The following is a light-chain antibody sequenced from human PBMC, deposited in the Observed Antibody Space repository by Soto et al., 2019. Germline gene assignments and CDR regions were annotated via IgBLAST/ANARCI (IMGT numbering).Light chain of an antibody. Sequence: EIVMTQSPATLSVSPGERATLSCRASQSVRSNLAWYQQIPGQAPRLLMYGASTRATGIPARFSGSGSGTEFSLTISSLQPEDFAVYYCQQYNNWPRTFGQGTKVDIK. V-gene: IGKV3-15*01. CDR3: QQYNNWPRT. CDR1: QSVRSN. CDR2: GAS. J-gene: IGKJ1*01.